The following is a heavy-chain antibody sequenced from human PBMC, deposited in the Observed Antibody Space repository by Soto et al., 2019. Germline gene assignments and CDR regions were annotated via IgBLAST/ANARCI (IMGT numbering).Heavy chain of an antibody. CDR1: GGSISSGGYS. CDR2: IYHSGST. J-gene: IGHJ4*02. D-gene: IGHD2-15*01. Sequence: QLQLQESGSGLVKPSQTLSLTCAVSGGSISSGGYSWSWIRQPPGKGLEWIGYIYHSGSTYYNPSRRSRVTISVDRSKNQFSLKLSSVTAADTAVYYCARLGGNGEIDYWGQGTLVTVSS. CDR3: ARLGGNGEIDY. V-gene: IGHV4-30-2*01.